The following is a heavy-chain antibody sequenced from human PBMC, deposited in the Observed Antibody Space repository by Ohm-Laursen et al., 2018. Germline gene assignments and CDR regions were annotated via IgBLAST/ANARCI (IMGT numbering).Heavy chain of an antibody. CDR1: GGIFSNYA. D-gene: IGHD3-22*01. J-gene: IGHJ4*02. CDR2: IIPILGIA. V-gene: IGHV1-69*04. CDR3: ARVRLSSSGYFY. Sequence: GSSVKVSCKASGGIFSNYAFSWVRQAPGQGLEWMGRIIPILGIANYAQKFQGRVTITADKSTSTAYMELSSLRSEDTAVYYCARVRLSSSGYFYWGQGTLVTVSS.